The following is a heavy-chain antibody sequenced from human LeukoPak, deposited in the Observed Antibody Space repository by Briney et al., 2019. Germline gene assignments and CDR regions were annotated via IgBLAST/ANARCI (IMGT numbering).Heavy chain of an antibody. CDR2: ISSSSSYI. CDR1: RFTFSSYK. D-gene: IGHD6-19*01. V-gene: IGHV3-21*01. CDR3: ARDSGSGEFDY. Sequence: GGSLRLSCAASRFTFSSYKVNWVRQAPGKGLEWVSSISSSSSYIYCADSVKGRFTISRDNARNSLYLQMNSLRAEDTAVYYCARDSGSGEFDYWGQGTLVTVSS. J-gene: IGHJ4*02.